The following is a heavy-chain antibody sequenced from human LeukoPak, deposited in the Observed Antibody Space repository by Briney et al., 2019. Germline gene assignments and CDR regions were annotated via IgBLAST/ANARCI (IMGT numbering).Heavy chain of an antibody. V-gene: IGHV4-4*02. CDR3: ARVLRIAATGNTFDY. CDR2: ISQSGST. CDR1: GGSISSGHW. D-gene: IGHD5-12*01. J-gene: IGHJ4*02. Sequence: PSGTLSLTCAVSGGSISSGHWWSWVRQPPGKGLEWIGEISQSGSTNYNPSLKSRVSISVDKSNNQFSLNLYSVTAADTAVYYCARVLRIAATGNTFDYWGQGTLVTVSS.